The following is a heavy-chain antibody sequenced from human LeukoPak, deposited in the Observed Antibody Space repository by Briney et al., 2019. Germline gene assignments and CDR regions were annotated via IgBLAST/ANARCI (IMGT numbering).Heavy chain of an antibody. J-gene: IGHJ4*02. CDR2: RYSSGRT. CDR1: GGSIITYY. V-gene: IGHV4-39*01. Sequence: SETLSLTCTVSGGSIITYYWGWIRQPPGKGLEWIGSRYSSGRTYYNPSLKSRVTISVDTSKNQFSLKLSSVTAADTAVYYCARRRWQRGPDVVNPFDYWGQGTLVTVSS. D-gene: IGHD5-12*01. CDR3: ARRRWQRGPDVVNPFDY.